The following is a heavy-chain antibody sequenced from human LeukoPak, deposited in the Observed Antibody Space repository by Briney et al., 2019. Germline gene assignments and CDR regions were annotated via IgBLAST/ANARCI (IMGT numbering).Heavy chain of an antibody. CDR1: GFTFSRYY. Sequence: GGSLRLSCEVSGFTFSRYYMYWVRQVPGKGLVWVSRLNGYGDYTDYEDSVKGRFTISRDNAKNTLFLQMNSLRAEDTAVYYFVRGSNDWRGMDVWGQGTTVTVSS. D-gene: IGHD6-19*01. CDR3: VRGSNDWRGMDV. CDR2: LNGYGDYT. V-gene: IGHV3-74*01. J-gene: IGHJ6*02.